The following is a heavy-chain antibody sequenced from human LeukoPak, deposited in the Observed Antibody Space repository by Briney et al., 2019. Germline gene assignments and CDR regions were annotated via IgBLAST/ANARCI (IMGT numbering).Heavy chain of an antibody. Sequence: GGSLRLSCAASGFTVSSNYMSWVRQAPGKGLEWVSVIYSGGSTYYADSVKGRFTISRDNSKNTLYLQMNSLRAEDTAVYYCARVSGWYSFAIVYWGQGTLVTVSS. V-gene: IGHV3-53*01. CDR2: IYSGGST. CDR1: GFTVSSNY. J-gene: IGHJ4*02. CDR3: ARVSGWYSFAIVY. D-gene: IGHD6-19*01.